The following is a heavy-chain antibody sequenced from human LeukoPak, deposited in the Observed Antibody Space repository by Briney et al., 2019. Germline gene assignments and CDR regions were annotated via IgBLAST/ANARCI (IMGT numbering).Heavy chain of an antibody. CDR3: AKDPQTGIAPDY. V-gene: IGHV4-4*02. Sequence: PSGTLSLTCAVSGDSISNSHWWSWVRQPPGKGLEWIGVIYLTGDTDYNPSLKSRVTISIDKSKNQFSLKLTYVTAANTAVYYCAKDPQTGIAPDYWGQGTLVTVSS. J-gene: IGHJ4*02. CDR1: GDSISNSHW. CDR2: IYLTGDT. D-gene: IGHD1-14*01.